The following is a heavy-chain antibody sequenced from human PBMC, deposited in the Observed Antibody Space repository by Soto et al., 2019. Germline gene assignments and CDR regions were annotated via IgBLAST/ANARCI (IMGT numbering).Heavy chain of an antibody. Sequence: GGSLRLSCAASGFTFSSYSMNWVRQAPGKGLEWVSSISSSSSYIYYADSVKGRFTISRDNAKNSLYLQMNSLRAEDTAVYYWARGRGSYYYMDVWGKGTTVTVSS. CDR1: GFTFSSYS. J-gene: IGHJ6*03. V-gene: IGHV3-21*01. D-gene: IGHD3-10*01. CDR3: ARGRGSYYYMDV. CDR2: ISSSSSYI.